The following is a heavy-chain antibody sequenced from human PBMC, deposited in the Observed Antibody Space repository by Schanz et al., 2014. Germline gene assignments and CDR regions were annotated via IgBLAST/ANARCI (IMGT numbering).Heavy chain of an antibody. CDR1: GYSFTDYA. D-gene: IGHD6-13*01. CDR3: ARDGEAAAGCDY. CDR2: IIPIHDKT. J-gene: IGHJ4*02. Sequence: VQLVQSGVEVKRPGASVRVSCKASGYSFTDYAIHWVRQAPGQGLEWMGRIIPIHDKTNYAQKFQGRVTMTADKSTSTVYMEVSGLRSEDTAVYYCARDGEAAAGCDYWGQGTLVTVSS. V-gene: IGHV1-69*04.